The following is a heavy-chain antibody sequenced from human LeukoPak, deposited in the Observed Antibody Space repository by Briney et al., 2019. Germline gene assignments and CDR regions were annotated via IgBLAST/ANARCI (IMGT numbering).Heavy chain of an antibody. D-gene: IGHD1-1*01. V-gene: IGHV3-30*02. CDR3: ARDSLDYYCMDV. J-gene: IGHJ6*03. Sequence: PGGSLRLSCAASEFTFRSYNMHWVRQAPGTGLEWVAFIRNDGRNKYYADSVKGRFTISRDNSKNTLYLQMNSLRAEDTAVYYCARDSLDYYCMDVWGKGTTVTVYS. CDR1: EFTFRSYN. CDR2: IRNDGRNK.